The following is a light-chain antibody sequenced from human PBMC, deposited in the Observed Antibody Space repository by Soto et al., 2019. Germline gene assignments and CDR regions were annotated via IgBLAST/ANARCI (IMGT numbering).Light chain of an antibody. Sequence: DIQMTQSPSSVSASVGDRVTITCRASHGVSSWLAWYQQKPGEAPKLLIYAASSLQSGVPSRFSGSGSGADFTLTISSLQPEDFATYYCQQANGFPFTFGPGTKVDIK. CDR1: HGVSSW. CDR3: QQANGFPFT. CDR2: AAS. V-gene: IGKV1-12*01. J-gene: IGKJ3*01.